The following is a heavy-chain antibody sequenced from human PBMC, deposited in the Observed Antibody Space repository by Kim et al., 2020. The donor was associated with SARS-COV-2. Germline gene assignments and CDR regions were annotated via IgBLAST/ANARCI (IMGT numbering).Heavy chain of an antibody. J-gene: IGHJ4*02. CDR3: VRETNS. CDR2: GNSV. Sequence: GNSVKYADSVNCRFTISRDNAKKSLSLQKNSLTPEETAVYYCVRETNSWGQGTLVTVSS. V-gene: IGHV3-11*01.